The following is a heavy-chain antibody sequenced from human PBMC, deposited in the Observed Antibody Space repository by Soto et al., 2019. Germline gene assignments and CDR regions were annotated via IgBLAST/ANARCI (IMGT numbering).Heavy chain of an antibody. CDR3: ARGVPAAGTDWFDP. CDR1: GGSTSNYY. Sequence: SETLSLTCTVSGGSTSNYYWNWIRQPAEKRLEWIGRVSSTGGTYYNPSLKSRVTMSVDTSKNQVSLNLTSVTAADTAVYYCARGVPAAGTDWFDPWGQGTLVTVSS. J-gene: IGHJ5*02. D-gene: IGHD6-13*01. CDR2: VSSTGGT. V-gene: IGHV4-4*07.